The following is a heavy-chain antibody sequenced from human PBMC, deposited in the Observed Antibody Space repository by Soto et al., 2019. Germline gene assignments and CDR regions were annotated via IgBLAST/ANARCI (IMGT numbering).Heavy chain of an antibody. D-gene: IGHD1-26*01. CDR1: GYTFTNSY. V-gene: IGHV1-46*01. CDR2: INPGGGTT. Sequence: QVQLLQSGAEVKKPGASVKLSCNASGYTFTNSYMHWVRQAPGQGLEWMGIINPGGGTTIYARKYQGRVTMTRDTSTSTVYMELSSLRSDDTAVYYCARDGDRGRPFDYWGQGALITVSS. J-gene: IGHJ4*02. CDR3: ARDGDRGRPFDY.